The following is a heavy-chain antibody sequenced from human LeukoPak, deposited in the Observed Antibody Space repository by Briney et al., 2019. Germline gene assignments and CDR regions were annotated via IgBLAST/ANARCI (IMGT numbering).Heavy chain of an antibody. CDR3: ARGVVVVVAAQRHNWFDP. CDR1: GFTFSSYS. Sequence: GGSLRLSCAASGFTFSSYSMNWVRQAPGKGLEWVSSISSSSSYIYYADSVKGRFTISRDNAKNSLYLQMNCLRAEDTAVYYCARGVVVVVAAQRHNWFDPWGQGTLVTVSS. V-gene: IGHV3-21*01. CDR2: ISSSSSYI. D-gene: IGHD2-15*01. J-gene: IGHJ5*02.